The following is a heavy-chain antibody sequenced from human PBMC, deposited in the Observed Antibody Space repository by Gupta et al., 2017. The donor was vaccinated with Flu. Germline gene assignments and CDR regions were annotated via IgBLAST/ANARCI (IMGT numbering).Heavy chain of an antibody. CDR3: ARNRYSSGWYSDVFDI. V-gene: IGHV4-4*07. CDR1: GGSISPYY. Sequence: QVQPQESGPRLVKPSETLSLTCTVSGGSISPYYWSWIRQPAGKQLEWIGRIFSTGNTVYNPSLKSRVTMSLDMSKNQFSPRLNSVTAADTAVYYCARNRYSSGWYSDVFDIWGQGTMVTVSS. CDR2: IFSTGNT. J-gene: IGHJ3*02. D-gene: IGHD6-19*01.